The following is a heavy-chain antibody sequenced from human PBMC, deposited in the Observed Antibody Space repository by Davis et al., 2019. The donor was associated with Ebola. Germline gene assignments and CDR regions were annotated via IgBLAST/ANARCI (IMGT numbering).Heavy chain of an antibody. CDR3: ARAQFPTTSDH. D-gene: IGHD1-1*01. Sequence: AASVKVSCKASGYTFTNYGITWVRQAPGQGLEWMGGINPHNGNTNYAQNVQGRVIMTSDTATTTAYMEVGSLRSDDTAVYYCARAQFPTTSDHWGQGTLVTVSS. CDR1: GYTFTNYG. V-gene: IGHV1-18*04. CDR2: INPHNGNT. J-gene: IGHJ4*02.